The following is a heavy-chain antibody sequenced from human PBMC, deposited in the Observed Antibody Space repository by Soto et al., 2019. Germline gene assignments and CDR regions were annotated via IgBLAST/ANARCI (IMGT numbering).Heavy chain of an antibody. Sequence: SETLSLTCTVSGGSISSGDYDWSWIRQHPGKGLEWIGTTYFSGTTYYNPSLKSRVTISVDTSKSQFSLKLSSVTAADTAVYYCARRDRSGFSYWLDTWGQGTLVTVSS. J-gene: IGHJ5*02. CDR1: GGSISSGDYD. CDR2: TYFSGTT. D-gene: IGHD3-22*01. V-gene: IGHV4-31*03. CDR3: ARRDRSGFSYWLDT.